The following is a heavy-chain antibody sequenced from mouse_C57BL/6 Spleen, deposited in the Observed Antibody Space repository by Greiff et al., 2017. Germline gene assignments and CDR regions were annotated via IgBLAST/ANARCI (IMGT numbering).Heavy chain of an antibody. CDR3: ARWDSSGHYFDY. D-gene: IGHD3-2*02. CDR1: GYTFTDYY. CDR2: INPYNGGT. Sequence: EVQLQESGPVLVKPGASVKMSCKASGYTFTDYYMNWVKQSNGKSLEWIGVINPYNGGTSYNQKFKGKATLTVDKSSSTAYMELNSLTSEDSAVYYCARWDSSGHYFDYWGQGTTLTVSS. V-gene: IGHV1-19*01. J-gene: IGHJ2*01.